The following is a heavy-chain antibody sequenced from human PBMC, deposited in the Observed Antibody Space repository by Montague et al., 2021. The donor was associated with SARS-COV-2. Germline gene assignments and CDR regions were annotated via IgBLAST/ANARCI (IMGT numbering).Heavy chain of an antibody. J-gene: IGHJ3*02. D-gene: IGHD6-13*01. CDR1: GFSRSTSGMC. Sequence: PALVKPTQTLTLTCTFSGFSRSTSGMCVSWIRQPPGKALEWLARSDWDDDKYYSTSLKTRLTISKDTSKNQVVLTITNMDPVDTATYYCARTSIPAAGTAFDIWAKGQWSPSLQ. CDR2: SDWDDDK. CDR3: ARTSIPAAGTAFDI. V-gene: IGHV2-70*11.